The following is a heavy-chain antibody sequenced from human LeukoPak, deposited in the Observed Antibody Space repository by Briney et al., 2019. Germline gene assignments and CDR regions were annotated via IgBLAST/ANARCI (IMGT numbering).Heavy chain of an antibody. J-gene: IGHJ4*02. CDR2: IIPIFGTA. V-gene: IGHV1-69*13. CDR1: GGTFSSYA. D-gene: IGHD4-17*01. CDR3: AADYGDSHVDY. Sequence: ASVEVSCKASGGTFSSYAISWVRQAPGQGLEWMGGIIPIFGTANYAQKFQGRVTITADESTSTAYMELSSLRSEDTAVYYCAADYGDSHVDYWGQGTLVTVSS.